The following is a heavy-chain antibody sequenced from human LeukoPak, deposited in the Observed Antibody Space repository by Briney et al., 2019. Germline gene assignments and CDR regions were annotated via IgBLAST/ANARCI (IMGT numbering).Heavy chain of an antibody. D-gene: IGHD1-26*01. Sequence: GGSLRLSCAASGFTFSSYAMHWVRQAPGKGLEWVAVILYDGSNKYYADSVKGRFTISRDNSKNTLYLQMNSLRAEDTAVYYCARDLSGSKGDWGQGTLVTVSS. V-gene: IGHV3-30*04. CDR2: ILYDGSNK. CDR3: ARDLSGSKGD. CDR1: GFTFSSYA. J-gene: IGHJ4*02.